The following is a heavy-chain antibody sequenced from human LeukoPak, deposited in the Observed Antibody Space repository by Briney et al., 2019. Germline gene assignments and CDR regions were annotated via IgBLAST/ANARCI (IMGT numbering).Heavy chain of an antibody. J-gene: IGHJ5*02. V-gene: IGHV1-46*01. D-gene: IGHD6-19*01. CDR2: INPSGGST. CDR1: GYTFTSYY. Sequence: GASVRVSCKASGYTFTSYYMHWVRQAPGQGLEWMGIINPSGGSTSYAQKFQGRVTMTRDTSTGTVYMELSSLRSEDTAVYYCAKDRASGSGSYSYRGFDHWGQGTLVTVSS. CDR3: AKDRASGSGSYSYRGFDH.